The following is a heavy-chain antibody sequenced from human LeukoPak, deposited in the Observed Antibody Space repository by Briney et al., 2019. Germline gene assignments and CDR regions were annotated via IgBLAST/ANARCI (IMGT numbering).Heavy chain of an antibody. CDR3: TRVNLRGSQYNWFDP. J-gene: IGHJ5*02. CDR1: GYTFTSYG. CDR2: ITPIIDSA. Sequence: SVKVSCKASGYTFTSYGISWVRPAPGQGLEWMGKITPIIDSAKYSQKFRDRLTITGDSSTGTAYLQLSSLTPEDTALYYCTRVNLRGSQYNWFDPWGQGTLVIVSS. D-gene: IGHD1-26*01. V-gene: IGHV1-69*11.